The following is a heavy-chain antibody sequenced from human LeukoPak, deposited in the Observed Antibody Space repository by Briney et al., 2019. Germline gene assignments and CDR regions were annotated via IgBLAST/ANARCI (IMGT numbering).Heavy chain of an antibody. V-gene: IGHV4-39*01. CDR2: IYYSGST. J-gene: IGHJ3*02. CDR3: ARHQQLWLKNAFDI. CDR1: GGSISSSYYY. Sequence: ASETLSLTCTVSGGSISSSYYYWGWIRQPPGRGLEWIGSIYYSGSTYYNPSLKSRVTISVDTSKNQFSLKLSSVTAADTAVYYCARHQQLWLKNAFDIWGQGTMVTVSS. D-gene: IGHD5-18*01.